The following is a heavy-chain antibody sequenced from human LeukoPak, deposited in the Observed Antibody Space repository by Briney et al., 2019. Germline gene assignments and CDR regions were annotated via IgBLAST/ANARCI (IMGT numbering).Heavy chain of an antibody. Sequence: GGSLRLSCAASGFTFSSSWMSWVRQAPGKGLEWVATINEVGSDKQYMDSVKGRLSISRDNPKNSLYLQMNSPRTEDTAVYFCARHGNWAFDFWGQGTMVTVSS. CDR2: INEVGSDK. CDR3: ARHGNWAFDF. V-gene: IGHV3-7*04. J-gene: IGHJ3*01. D-gene: IGHD1-1*01. CDR1: GFTFSSSW.